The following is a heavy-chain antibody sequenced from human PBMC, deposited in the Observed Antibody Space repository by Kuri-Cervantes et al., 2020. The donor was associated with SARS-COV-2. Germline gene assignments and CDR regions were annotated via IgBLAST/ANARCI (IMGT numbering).Heavy chain of an antibody. D-gene: IGHD6-19*01. V-gene: IGHV3-20*04. CDR1: GFTFDDYG. J-gene: IGHJ4*02. CDR3: AKGDSSGWYIFDY. Sequence: GESLKISCAASGFTFDDYGMSWVRQAPGKGLEWVSGINWNGGSTGYADSVKGRFTISRDNSKNTLYLQMNSLRAEDTAVYYCAKGDSSGWYIFDYWGQGTLVTVSS. CDR2: INWNGGST.